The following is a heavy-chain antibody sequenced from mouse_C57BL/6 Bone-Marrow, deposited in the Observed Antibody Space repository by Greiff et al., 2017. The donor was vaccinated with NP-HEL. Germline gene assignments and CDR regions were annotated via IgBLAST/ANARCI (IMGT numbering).Heavy chain of an antibody. CDR3: AGGGEDYAMDY. J-gene: IGHJ4*01. CDR1: GYSITSGYY. V-gene: IGHV3-6*01. CDR2: IRYDGSN. Sequence: DVKLQESGPGLVKPSQSLSLTCSVTGYSITSGYYWNWIRQFPGNKLEWMGYIRYDGSNNYNPSLKNRISITRDTSKNQFFLKLNSVTTEDTATYYCAGGGEDYAMDYWGQVTSVTVSS.